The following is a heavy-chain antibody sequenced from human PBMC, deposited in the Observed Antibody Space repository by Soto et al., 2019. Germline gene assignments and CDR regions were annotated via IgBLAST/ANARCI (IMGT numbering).Heavy chain of an antibody. V-gene: IGHV3-23*01. CDR2: ISAGGGNT. D-gene: IGHD2-2*01. J-gene: IGHJ5*02. CDR1: GFSFSTYA. CDR3: AKHSEYQLLSWFDP. Sequence: EVQWLESGGGLIQPGESLRLSCAASGFSFSTYAMSWVRQAPGKGLEWVSGISAGGGNTFYADSVRGRFTISRDNSKNTLDLQMSSLRAEDTALYYCAKHSEYQLLSWFDPWGQGTLVTVSS.